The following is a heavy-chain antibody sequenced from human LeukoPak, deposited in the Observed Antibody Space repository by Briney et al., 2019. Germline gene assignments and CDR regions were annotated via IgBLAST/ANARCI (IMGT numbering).Heavy chain of an antibody. J-gene: IGHJ4*02. V-gene: IGHV4-38-2*02. CDR2: IYHSGNT. CDR1: GYSVSSGFY. Sequence: SETLSLTCTVSGYSVSSGFYWGWIRQPPGKGLEWVGIIYHSGNTYYNPSLKSRVTMSLDTSKNQFSLKLTSVTAADTAVYCCARAVGATTYWGFDYWGRGTLVTVSS. D-gene: IGHD1-26*01. CDR3: ARAVGATTYWGFDY.